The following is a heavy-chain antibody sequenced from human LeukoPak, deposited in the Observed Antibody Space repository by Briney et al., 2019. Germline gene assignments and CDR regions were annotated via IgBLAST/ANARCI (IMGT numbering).Heavy chain of an antibody. CDR2: IYPGDSDT. CDR1: GYTFTNYW. J-gene: IGHJ4*02. CDR3: ARHPSGNSNSWSDY. V-gene: IGHV5-51*01. D-gene: IGHD2/OR15-2a*01. Sequence: GESLKISCKGSGYTFTNYWIAWVRQMPGKGLEWLGIIYPGDSDTRYSPSFHGQVTLSVDKSISTAYLQWSSLKASDAAMYYCARHPSGNSNSWSDYWGQGTLVTVSS.